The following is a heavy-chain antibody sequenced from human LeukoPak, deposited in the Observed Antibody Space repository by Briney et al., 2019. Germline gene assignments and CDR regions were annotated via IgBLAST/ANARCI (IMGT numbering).Heavy chain of an antibody. CDR3: AKVGPGIAAAGTHFGAFDI. V-gene: IGHV3-33*06. Sequence: PGRSLRLSCAASGFTFSSYGMHWVRQAPGKGLEWGAVIWYDASNKYYADSVKGRFTISRDNSKNTLYLQMNSLRAEDTAVYYCAKVGPGIAAAGTHFGAFDIWGQGTMVTVSS. J-gene: IGHJ3*02. CDR1: GFTFSSYG. CDR2: IWYDASNK. D-gene: IGHD6-13*01.